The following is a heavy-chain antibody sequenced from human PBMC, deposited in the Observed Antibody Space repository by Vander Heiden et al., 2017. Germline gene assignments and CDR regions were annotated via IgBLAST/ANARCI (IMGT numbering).Heavy chain of an antibody. CDR1: YG. V-gene: IGHV3-30*04. CDR2: ISYDGSNK. J-gene: IGHJ6*02. D-gene: IGHD3-10*01. Sequence: YGMHWVRPAPGKDLEWVAVISYDGSNKQYADSVQGRLTSSRDGSNNTLYLQMNSLRVEDTAVYYCARDWIPLLWFGESHYYGMDVWGQGTTVTVSS. CDR3: ARDWIPLLWFGESHYYGMDV.